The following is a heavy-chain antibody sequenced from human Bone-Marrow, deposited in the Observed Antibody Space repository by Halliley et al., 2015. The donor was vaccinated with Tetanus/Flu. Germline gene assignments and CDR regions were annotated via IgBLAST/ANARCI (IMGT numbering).Heavy chain of an antibody. CDR3: ARRPFGDGYNLGTFDH. V-gene: IGHV5-51*03. Sequence: EVQLVQSGAEMRKPGESLKISCKASGYTFSNYWLGWVRQMPGKGLEWMGIVYPGDSNVRYSPSFQGQVTFSVDKSTSTAYLQWRSLKASDTAMYYRARRPFGDGYNLGTFDHWGQGTLVTVSA. D-gene: IGHD1-1*01. CDR2: VYPGDSNV. CDR1: GYTFSNYW. J-gene: IGHJ4*02.